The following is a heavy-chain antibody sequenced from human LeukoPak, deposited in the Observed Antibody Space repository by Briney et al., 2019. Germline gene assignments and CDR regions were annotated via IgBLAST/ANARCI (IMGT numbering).Heavy chain of an antibody. CDR2: VYYTGST. D-gene: IGHD6-13*01. CDR1: GGSISSYY. CDR3: ARISSSNWYNERGAFDV. V-gene: IGHV4-59*01. Sequence: SETLSRTCTVSGGSISSYYWSWVRQPPGKGLEWIGFVYYTGSTNYSPSLKSRVTISVDTSKNQFSLKLRSVTAADTAVYYCARISSSNWYNERGAFDVWGQGTMVTVSS. J-gene: IGHJ3*01.